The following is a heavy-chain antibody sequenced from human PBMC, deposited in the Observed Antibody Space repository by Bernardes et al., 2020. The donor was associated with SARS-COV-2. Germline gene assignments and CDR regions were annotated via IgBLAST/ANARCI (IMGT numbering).Heavy chain of an antibody. V-gene: IGHV3-7*01. CDR3: ARTYSGYDFDYLDS. CDR2: LNTDGSEE. J-gene: IGHJ4*02. D-gene: IGHD5-12*01. Sequence: GGFLRLSCAASGFSISVYWMTWVRQGPGKGLEWVASLNTDGSEEYYVDSVKGRFTVSRDNVNNSLFLQMNSLKAEDTAVYYCARTYSGYDFDYLDSWGQGTLVIVSS. CDR1: GFSISVYW.